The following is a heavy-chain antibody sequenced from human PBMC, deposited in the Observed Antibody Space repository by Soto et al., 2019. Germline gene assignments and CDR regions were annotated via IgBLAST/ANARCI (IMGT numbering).Heavy chain of an antibody. V-gene: IGHV4-59*01. CDR3: ARGPGVLRFLEWLSHYYYGMDV. Sequence: PSETLSLTCPVSGGSISSYYWSWIRQPPGKGVEWIGYIYYSGSTNYNPSLKSRVTISVDTSKNQFSLKLSSVTAADTAVYYCARGPGVLRFLEWLSHYYYGMDVWGQGTTVTVSS. CDR1: GGSISSYY. D-gene: IGHD3-3*01. CDR2: IYYSGST. J-gene: IGHJ6*02.